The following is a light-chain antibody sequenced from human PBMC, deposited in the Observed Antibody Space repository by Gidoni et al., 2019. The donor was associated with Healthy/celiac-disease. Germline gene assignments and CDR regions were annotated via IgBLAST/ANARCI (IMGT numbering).Light chain of an antibody. CDR3: QQYYSTPPT. J-gene: IGKJ4*01. CDR1: QSVLYSSNNKNY. V-gene: IGKV4-1*01. Sequence: DIVMTQSPDSLALSLGARATINCKSSQSVLYSSNNKNYLAWYQQKPGHPPKLLIYWASTRESGVPDRFSGSGSATDFTLTISSLQAEDVAVYYCQQYYSTPPTFGGGTKVEIK. CDR2: WAS.